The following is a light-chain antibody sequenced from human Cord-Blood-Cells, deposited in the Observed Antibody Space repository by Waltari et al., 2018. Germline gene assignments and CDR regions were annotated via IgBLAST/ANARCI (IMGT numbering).Light chain of an antibody. V-gene: IGKV3-15*01. CDR2: GAS. Sequence: ELVMTQSPATLSVSPGERATLSCRASQSVSSNLAWYQQKPDHAPRPLIYGASTSATGIPARFSGSGSGTEFTLTISSLQSEDFAVYYCQQYNNWPPLTFGGGTKVEIK. CDR1: QSVSSN. J-gene: IGKJ4*01. CDR3: QQYNNWPPLT.